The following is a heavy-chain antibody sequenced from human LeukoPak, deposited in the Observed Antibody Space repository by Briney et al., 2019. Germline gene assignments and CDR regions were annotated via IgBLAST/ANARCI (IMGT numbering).Heavy chain of an antibody. D-gene: IGHD3-10*01. J-gene: IGHJ4*02. CDR3: ARAYYGSGSYAY. Sequence: GGSLRLSCAASGFTFSSYGMHWVRQAPGKGLEWVAVISYDGSNKYYADSVKGRFTISRDNSKNTLYLQMNSLRAEDTAVYYCARAYYGSGSYAYWGQGTLVTVSS. CDR1: GFTFSSYG. CDR2: ISYDGSNK. V-gene: IGHV3-30*03.